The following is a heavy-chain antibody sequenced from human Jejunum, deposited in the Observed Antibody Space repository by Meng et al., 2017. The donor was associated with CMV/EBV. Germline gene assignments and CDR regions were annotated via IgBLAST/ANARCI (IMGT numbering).Heavy chain of an antibody. CDR1: GCNFSSYA. CDR3: ARAGSGYYDY. Sequence: SCAAAGCNFSSYAMQWVRHAPGKGLEYVSAISSDGGSTYYADYVKGRFTISRDNSKNTLDLQMDSLRAEDMAVYYCARAGSGYYDYWGRGTLVTVSS. D-gene: IGHD3-3*01. CDR2: ISSDGGST. J-gene: IGHJ4*02. V-gene: IGHV3-64*02.